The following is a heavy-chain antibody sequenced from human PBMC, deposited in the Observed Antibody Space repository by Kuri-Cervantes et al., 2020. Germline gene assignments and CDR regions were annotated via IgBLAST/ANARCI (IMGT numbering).Heavy chain of an antibody. CDR2: IYTSGST. Sequence: GSLRLSCTVSGGSISSYYWSWIRQPAGKGLEWIVRIYTSGSTNYNPSLKSRVTMSVDTSKNQFSLKLSSVTAADTAVYYCARDRDNWNSGFDYWGQGTLVTVSS. D-gene: IGHD1-7*01. CDR1: GGSISSYY. CDR3: ARDRDNWNSGFDY. V-gene: IGHV4-4*07. J-gene: IGHJ4*02.